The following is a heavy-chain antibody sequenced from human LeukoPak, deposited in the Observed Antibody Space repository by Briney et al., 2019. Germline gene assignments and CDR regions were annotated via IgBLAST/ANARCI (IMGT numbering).Heavy chain of an antibody. V-gene: IGHV3-23*01. CDR2: ISGSGGNT. CDR3: AKSYGDYGSLFDY. D-gene: IGHD4-17*01. J-gene: IGHJ4*02. CDR1: GFTFSSYA. Sequence: GGSLRLSCAASGFTFSSYAMSWVRQAPGKGLEWVTAISGSGGNTYYAGSVKGRFTISGDNSKNTLYLQMDGLRAEDTALYYCAKSYGDYGSLFDYWGQGTLVTVSS.